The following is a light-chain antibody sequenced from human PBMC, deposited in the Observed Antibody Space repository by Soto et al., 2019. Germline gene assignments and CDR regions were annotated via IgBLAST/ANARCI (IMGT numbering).Light chain of an antibody. Sequence: EIVMTPSPATLSVSPGERATLSCRASQSVSSYLAWYQQKPGQAPRLLIYDASNRATGIPARFSGSGSGTDFTLTISRLEPEDFAVYYCQQFSSYPLTFGGGTKVDIK. J-gene: IGKJ4*01. CDR1: QSVSSY. CDR3: QQFSSYPLT. V-gene: IGKV3-11*01. CDR2: DAS.